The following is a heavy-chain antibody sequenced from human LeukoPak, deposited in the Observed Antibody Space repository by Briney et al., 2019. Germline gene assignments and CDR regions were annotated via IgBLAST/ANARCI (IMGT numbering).Heavy chain of an antibody. CDR1: GGSISRGSYY. J-gene: IGHJ4*02. V-gene: IGHV4-61*02. Sequence: SQTLSLTCTVSGGSISRGSYYWSWIGQPAGKGLEWIGRIYTSGSTNYNPSLKSLVTISVDTSKNQFSLKLSSVTAADTAVYYCARDRFGYYYDSSGYYLDYWGQGTLVTVSS. CDR3: ARDRFGYYYDSSGYYLDY. CDR2: IYTSGST. D-gene: IGHD3-22*01.